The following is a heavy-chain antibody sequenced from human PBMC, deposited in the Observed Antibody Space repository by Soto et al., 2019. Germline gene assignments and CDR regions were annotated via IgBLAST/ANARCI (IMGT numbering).Heavy chain of an antibody. CDR3: ARASITIFGVVIGPRMDV. D-gene: IGHD3-3*01. J-gene: IGHJ6*02. V-gene: IGHV3-33*01. CDR2: IWYDGSNK. Sequence: GGSLRLSCAASGFTFSSYGMHWVRPAPGKGLEWVAVIWYDGSNKYYADSVKGRFTISRDNSKNTLYLQMNSLRAEDTAVYYCARASITIFGVVIGPRMDVWGQGTTVTVSS. CDR1: GFTFSSYG.